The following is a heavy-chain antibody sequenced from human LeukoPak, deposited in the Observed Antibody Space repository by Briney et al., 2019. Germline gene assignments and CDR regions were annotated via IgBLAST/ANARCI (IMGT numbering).Heavy chain of an antibody. D-gene: IGHD5-12*01. CDR3: AKDRYSGYGDLDY. CDR2: ISYDGSNK. CDR1: GFTFSSYA. V-gene: IGHV3-30-3*01. Sequence: GGSLRLSCAASGFTFSSYAKHWVRQAPGKGLEWVAVISYDGSNKYYADSVKGRFTISRDNSKNTLYLQMNSLRAEDTAVYYCAKDRYSGYGDLDYWGQGTLVTVSS. J-gene: IGHJ4*02.